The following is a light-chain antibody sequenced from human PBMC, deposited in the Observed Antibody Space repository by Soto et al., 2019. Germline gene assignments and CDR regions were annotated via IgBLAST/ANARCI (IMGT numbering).Light chain of an antibody. CDR2: GAS. CDR3: QQYGSSRT. V-gene: IGKV3-20*01. J-gene: IGKJ1*01. CDR1: ETVSSSY. Sequence: DIVLTQSPGTLSLSPGERATLSCRASETVSSSYLAWYQQKPGQAPRLLIYGASSRATGIPDRFSGSGSVTDFTLTNSRLEPEDFAVYYCQQYGSSRTFGQGTKVEIK.